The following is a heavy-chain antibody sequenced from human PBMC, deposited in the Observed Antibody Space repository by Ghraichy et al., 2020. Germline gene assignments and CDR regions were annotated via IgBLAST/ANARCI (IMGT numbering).Heavy chain of an antibody. CDR1: GASIGSGNYY. CDR2: FYSSGTP. J-gene: IGHJ5*02. CDR3: ARGGRSRGDSCYWLDP. V-gene: IGHV4-31*03. Sequence: SETLSLTCTVSGASIGSGNYYWSWIRQLPGKGLEWIGYFYSSGTPYYNPSLKSRVTISEDTPKNQFSLNLTSVTAADTAVYYCARGGRSRGDSCYWLDPWGQGMLVTVSS. D-gene: IGHD2-21*02.